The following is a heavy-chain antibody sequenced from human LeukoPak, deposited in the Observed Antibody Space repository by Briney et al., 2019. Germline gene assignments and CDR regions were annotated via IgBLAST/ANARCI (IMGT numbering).Heavy chain of an antibody. V-gene: IGHV4-59*08. Sequence: SETLSLTCTVSGGSISSYYWSWIRQPPGKGLEWIGYIYYSGSTNYNPSLKSRVTISVDTSKNQFSLKLSSVTAADTAVYYCARHVVAAAGTYYYYGMDVWGQGTTVTVSS. CDR3: ARHVVAAAGTYYYYGMDV. CDR1: GGSISSYY. CDR2: IYYSGST. D-gene: IGHD6-13*01. J-gene: IGHJ6*02.